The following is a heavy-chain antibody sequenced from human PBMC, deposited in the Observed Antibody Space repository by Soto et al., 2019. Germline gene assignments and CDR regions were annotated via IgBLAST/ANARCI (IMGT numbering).Heavy chain of an antibody. Sequence: QVQLVESGGGVVQPGRSLRLSCAASGFTFSTHPIHWVRQAPGKGLEWVAVISFDGSSKYYAGSVKGRFTISRDNSKNTVYLQMNSLRAEDTAVYYCSREGVTYVSDISGQGTMVTVSS. CDR3: SREGVTYVSDI. CDR2: ISFDGSSK. CDR1: GFTFSTHP. J-gene: IGHJ3*02. V-gene: IGHV3-30-3*01. D-gene: IGHD2-21*02.